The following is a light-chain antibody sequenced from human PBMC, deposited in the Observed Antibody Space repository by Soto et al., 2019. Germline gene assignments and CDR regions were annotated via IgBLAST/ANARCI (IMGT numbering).Light chain of an antibody. Sequence: DIQMTQSPTSLSASVGDRVTITCRASQDIRNFVAWYQQKPGKAPKLLIYAASTWQSGVPSRFSGSGSGTDFTLTINSRQAENVATYSCQKYSSVPVFGPGTKVEIK. J-gene: IGKJ3*01. CDR2: AAS. CDR3: QKYSSVPV. CDR1: QDIRNF. V-gene: IGKV1-27*01.